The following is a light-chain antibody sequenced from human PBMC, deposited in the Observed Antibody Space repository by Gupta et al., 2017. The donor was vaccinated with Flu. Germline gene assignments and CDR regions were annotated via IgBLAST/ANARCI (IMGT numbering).Light chain of an antibody. V-gene: IGKV1-39*01. CDR3: QQRDSTPRT. CDR2: AAS. J-gene: IGKJ1*01. CDR1: QSISSY. Sequence: DIQMTQSPSSLSASVGDRVTITCRASQSISSYLNWYQQKPGKAPKLLIYAASRVQSRVPSRFSGSGSGIDFTLTISRLQPEDFATYYCQQRDSTPRTFGQGTKLEIK.